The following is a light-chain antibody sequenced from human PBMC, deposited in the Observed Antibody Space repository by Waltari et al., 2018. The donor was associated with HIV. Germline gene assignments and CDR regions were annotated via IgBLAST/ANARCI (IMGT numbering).Light chain of an antibody. J-gene: IGLJ2*01. CDR1: SGDVGSYNR. Sequence: QSALTQPPSVSGSPGQSVTISCTGTSGDVGSYNRVSWYQQPPGTAPKLMIYEVNNRPSGVPDRFSGSKSGNTASLTISGLQAEDEADYYCSSYTSSTVVFGGGTKLTVL. CDR3: SSYTSSTVV. V-gene: IGLV2-18*02. CDR2: EVN.